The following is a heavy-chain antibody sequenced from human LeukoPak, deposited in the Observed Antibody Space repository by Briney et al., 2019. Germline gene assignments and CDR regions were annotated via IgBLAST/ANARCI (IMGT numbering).Heavy chain of an antibody. CDR3: ARDQGFGESDYFDY. CDR2: IYYSGST. V-gene: IGHV4-31*03. J-gene: IGHJ4*02. Sequence: SETLSLTCTVSGGSISSGGYYWSWIRQHPGKGLEWIGYIYYSGSTYYNPSLKSRVTISVDTSKSQFSLKLSSVTAADTAVYYCARDQGFGESDYFDYWGQGTLVTVSS. D-gene: IGHD3-10*01. CDR1: GGSISSGGYY.